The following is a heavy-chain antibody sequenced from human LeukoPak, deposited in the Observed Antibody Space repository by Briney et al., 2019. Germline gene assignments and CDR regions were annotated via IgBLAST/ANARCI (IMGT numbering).Heavy chain of an antibody. V-gene: IGHV3-23*01. D-gene: IGHD3-3*02. J-gene: IGHJ4*02. CDR1: GFTFSTYG. CDR3: ARIGSAAFTDY. Sequence: GGSLRLSCAASGFTFSTYGMTWVRRAPGRGLEWVSTISGSGGGTWYTGSVKGRFTISRDNSKNTLYLQMNSLRAEVTALYYCARIGSAAFTDYWGQGTLVTVSS. CDR2: ISGSGGGT.